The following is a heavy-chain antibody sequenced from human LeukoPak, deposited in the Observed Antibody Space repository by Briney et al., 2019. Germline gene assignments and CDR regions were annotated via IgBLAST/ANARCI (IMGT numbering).Heavy chain of an antibody. J-gene: IGHJ3*02. CDR3: ARGGSYSMEAFDI. D-gene: IGHD1-26*01. Sequence: PGRSLRLSCAASGFTFSSYGMHWVRQAPGKGLEWVAVISYDGSNKYYADSVKGRFTISRDNSKNTLYLQMNSLSAEDTAVYYCARGGSYSMEAFDIWGQGTMVTVSS. V-gene: IGHV3-30*03. CDR2: ISYDGSNK. CDR1: GFTFSSYG.